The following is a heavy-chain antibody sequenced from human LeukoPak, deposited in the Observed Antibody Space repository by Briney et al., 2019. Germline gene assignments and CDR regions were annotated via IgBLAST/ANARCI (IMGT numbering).Heavy chain of an antibody. J-gene: IGHJ3*02. V-gene: IGHV3-11*01. CDR2: ISSSGSTI. Sequence: GGSLRLSCAASGFTFSDYYMSWIRQAPGKGLEWVSYISSSGSTIYYADSVKGRFTISRDNAKNSLYLQMNSLGAEDTAVYYCARSIVGPWGLDAFDIWGQGTMVTVSS. D-gene: IGHD1-26*01. CDR1: GFTFSDYY. CDR3: ARSIVGPWGLDAFDI.